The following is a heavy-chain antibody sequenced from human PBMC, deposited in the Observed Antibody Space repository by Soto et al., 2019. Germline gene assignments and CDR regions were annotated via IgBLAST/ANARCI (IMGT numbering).Heavy chain of an antibody. CDR3: ARSFYDLSTATGGHWFDP. CDR1: GGSINTAGYY. D-gene: IGHD3-9*01. J-gene: IGHJ5*02. Sequence: QVQLQESGPGLVKPSQTLSLTCTVSGGSINTAGYYWNWVRHSPGKGLEWIGYIFYSGTTYYNPSLESRLTMSLDKSKNHFSLRLSSVTAADTAYYYCARSFYDLSTATGGHWFDPWGHGTLVTVSS. V-gene: IGHV4-31*03. CDR2: IFYSGTT.